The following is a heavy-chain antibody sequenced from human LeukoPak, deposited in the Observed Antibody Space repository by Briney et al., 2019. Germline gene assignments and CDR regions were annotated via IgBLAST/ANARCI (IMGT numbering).Heavy chain of an antibody. CDR1: GFTFTNAW. V-gene: IGHV3-15*07. CDR2: IKSKADGETI. CDR3: STLTSRGLSDS. D-gene: IGHD1-20*01. J-gene: IGHJ4*02. Sequence: GGSLRLSCAASGFTFTNAWINWVRQAPGKGLEWVGRIKSKADGETIDYAAPVKGRFTFSRDDSKNMLYLQMNSLKSEDTAVYYCSTLTSRGLSDSWGQGTLVTVSS.